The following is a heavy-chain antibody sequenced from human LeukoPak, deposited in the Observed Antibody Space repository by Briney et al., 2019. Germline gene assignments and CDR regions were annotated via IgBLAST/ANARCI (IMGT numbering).Heavy chain of an antibody. CDR2: IYPSGST. V-gene: IGHV4-4*07. CDR1: GGSISSYY. CDR3: ARVAYITIFGVVIIKEGLDY. J-gene: IGHJ4*02. D-gene: IGHD3-3*01. Sequence: PSETLSLTCTVSGGSISSYYWSWIRQPAGKGLEWIGRIYPSGSTDYNPSLKSRVTMSVDTSKNQFSLKLSSVTAADTAVYYCARVAYITIFGVVIIKEGLDYWGQGTLVTVSS.